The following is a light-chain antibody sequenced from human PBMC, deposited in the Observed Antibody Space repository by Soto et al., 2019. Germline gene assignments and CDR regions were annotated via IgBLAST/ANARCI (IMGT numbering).Light chain of an antibody. V-gene: IGKV1-5*03. CDR3: QHYNSYSEA. CDR2: KAS. CDR1: QTSSSR. J-gene: IGKJ1*01. Sequence: DIQMTQSPSTLSGSVGDRVTITCRASQTSSSRLAWYQQKPGKDPKLLIYKASTLKSGVPSRFSGSGSGTEFTLTISSLQPDDFATYYCQHYNSYSEAFGQGTKVDIK.